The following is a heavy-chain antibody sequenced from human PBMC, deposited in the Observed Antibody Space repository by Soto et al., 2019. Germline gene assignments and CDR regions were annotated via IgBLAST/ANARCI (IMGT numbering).Heavy chain of an antibody. D-gene: IGHD5-12*01. V-gene: IGHV3-49*03. Sequence: GGSLRLSCTASGFTFGDYAMSWFRQAPGKGLEWVGFIRSKAYGGTTEYAASVKGRFTISRDDSKSIAYLQMSSLKTEDTAVYYCTRDPSGYSGYVPFDYWGQGTLVTVSS. CDR1: GFTFGDYA. CDR2: IRSKAYGGTT. CDR3: TRDPSGYSGYVPFDY. J-gene: IGHJ4*02.